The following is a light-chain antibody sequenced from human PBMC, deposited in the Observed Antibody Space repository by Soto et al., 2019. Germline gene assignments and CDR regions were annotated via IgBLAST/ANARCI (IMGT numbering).Light chain of an antibody. J-gene: IGLJ1*01. V-gene: IGLV2-14*01. CDR1: SSDVGGYNY. CDR3: SSYTSSNTDV. Sequence: QSALTQPASVSGSPGQSITISCTGTSSDVGGYNYVSWYQQHPGKVPKLMIYEVRYRPSGISTRFSGSKSGNTASLTISGLQAEDEADYYCSSYTSSNTDVFGSGTKVTVL. CDR2: EVR.